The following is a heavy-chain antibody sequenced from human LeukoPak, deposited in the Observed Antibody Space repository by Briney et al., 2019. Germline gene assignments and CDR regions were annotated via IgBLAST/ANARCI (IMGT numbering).Heavy chain of an antibody. CDR1: GGTFSSYA. CDR3: ARETGTVPFYNVLTGRQDFNYYYMDV. D-gene: IGHD3-9*01. Sequence: SVKVSCKASGGTFSSYAISWVRQAPGQGLEWMGGIIPIFGTANYAQKFQGRVTITTDESTSTAYMELSSLTSEDTAVYYCARETGTVPFYNVLTGRQDFNYYYMDVWGKGTTVTVSS. V-gene: IGHV1-69*05. CDR2: IIPIFGTA. J-gene: IGHJ6*03.